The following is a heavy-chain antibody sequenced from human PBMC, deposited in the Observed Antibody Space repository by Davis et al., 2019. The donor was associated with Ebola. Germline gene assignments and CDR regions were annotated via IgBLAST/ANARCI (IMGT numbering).Heavy chain of an antibody. D-gene: IGHD3-10*01. Sequence: MPSETLSLTCTVSGGSISSHYWSWIRQPPGKGLEWFGYIYHTGSTNYNPSLRSRVTMSVDASKSQFSLNLSSVTVADTAVYYCARTGDYGMDVWGQGTTVTVSS. V-gene: IGHV4-59*11. CDR3: ARTGDYGMDV. CDR1: GGSISSHY. J-gene: IGHJ6*02. CDR2: IYHTGST.